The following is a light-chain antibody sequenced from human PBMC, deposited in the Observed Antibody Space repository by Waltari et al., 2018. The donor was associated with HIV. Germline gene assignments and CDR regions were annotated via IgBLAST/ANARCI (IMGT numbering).Light chain of an antibody. CDR2: DNN. CDR3: GTWDSSVSAGV. V-gene: IGLV1-51*01. Sequence: QSVLTQPPSLSAAPGQQVTISCPGSASHIGKTSVSWYQQLPETAPKLIIYDNNKRPSGIPDRFSGSKSGTSATLAITGLRTGDEADYYCGTWDSSVSAGVFGGGTKLTVL. J-gene: IGLJ3*02. CDR1: ASHIGKTS.